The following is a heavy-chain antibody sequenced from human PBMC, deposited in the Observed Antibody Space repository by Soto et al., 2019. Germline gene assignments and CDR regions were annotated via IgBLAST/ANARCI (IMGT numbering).Heavy chain of an antibody. CDR2: ISYDGSNK. CDR3: AKETNYDILTGYYIGYFDY. J-gene: IGHJ4*02. V-gene: IGHV3-30*18. CDR1: GFTFGNHG. D-gene: IGHD3-9*01. Sequence: WRSLRLPCGVFGFTFGNHGVHWVIQAPCKGLEWVAVISYDGSNKYYADSVKGRFTISRDNSKNTLYLQMNSLRAEDTAVYYCAKETNYDILTGYYIGYFDYWGQGTLVTVSS.